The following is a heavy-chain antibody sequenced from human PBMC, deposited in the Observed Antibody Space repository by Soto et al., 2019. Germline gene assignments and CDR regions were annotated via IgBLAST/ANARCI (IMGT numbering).Heavy chain of an antibody. Sequence: GESLKISCKTSGYNFAGYWIGWVRQMPGKGLEWLGIIFPGDSDTKYSPSFQGQVIISADKSIRTAYLQWSSLKATDTAIYYCARQSGMDVWGQGTTVTVSS. CDR1: GYNFAGYW. J-gene: IGHJ6*02. CDR2: IFPGDSDT. CDR3: ARQSGMDV. D-gene: IGHD5-12*01. V-gene: IGHV5-51*01.